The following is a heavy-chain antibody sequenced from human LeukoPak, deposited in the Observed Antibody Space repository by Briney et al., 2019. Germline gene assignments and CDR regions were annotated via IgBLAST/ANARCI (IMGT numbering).Heavy chain of an antibody. CDR3: ARETRHNVWGSYRYYIDY. CDR1: GFTFSAVW. V-gene: IGHV3-7*04. Sequence: GGSLRLSCAASGFTFSAVWMTWVRQAQGKGLEWVATINKDGGEKYYLDSVKGRITISRDNAKNSLYLQMNSLRAEDTAVYYCARETRHNVWGSYRYYIDYWGQGTLVTASS. CDR2: INKDGGEK. J-gene: IGHJ4*02. D-gene: IGHD3-16*02.